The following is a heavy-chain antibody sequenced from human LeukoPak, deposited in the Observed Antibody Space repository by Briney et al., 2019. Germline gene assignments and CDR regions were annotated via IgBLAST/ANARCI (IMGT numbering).Heavy chain of an antibody. Sequence: SETLSLTCTVSGDSINTHYWNWIRQPAGKRPEWLGRIYFTGSTNHNPSLHSRISLSMDTSKNQLSLRLRSVTAADTATYYCARAGDRDYFHIDSWGQGTLITVSS. V-gene: IGHV4-4*07. J-gene: IGHJ4*02. CDR3: ARAGDRDYFHIDS. D-gene: IGHD4/OR15-4a*01. CDR2: IYFTGST. CDR1: GDSINTHY.